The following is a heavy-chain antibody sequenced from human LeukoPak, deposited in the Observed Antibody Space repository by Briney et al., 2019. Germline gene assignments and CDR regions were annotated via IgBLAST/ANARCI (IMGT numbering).Heavy chain of an antibody. Sequence: PSETLSLTCTVSGSSVSSGSYFWSWIRQPPGKGLEWIGYIYYSGSTNYNPSLKSRVTISVDTSKNQFSLKLSSVTAADTAVYWCARGIIRGADTPYYYGMDVWGRGTTVTVSS. J-gene: IGHJ6*02. CDR2: IYYSGST. D-gene: IGHD3-10*01. CDR1: GSSVSSGSYF. CDR3: ARGIIRGADTPYYYGMDV. V-gene: IGHV4-61*01.